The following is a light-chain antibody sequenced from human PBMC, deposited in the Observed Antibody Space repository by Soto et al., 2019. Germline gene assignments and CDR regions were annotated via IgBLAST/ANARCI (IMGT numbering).Light chain of an antibody. J-gene: IGLJ2*01. CDR2: DVT. CDR3: GSYTTINTMI. Sequence: QSALTQPASVSGSPGQSITISCAGTSGDVGAYNFVTWFQQHRGKVPKLIIYDVTDRPSGVSDRFSGSKSGNTASLTISGLLAEDEADYYCGSYTTINTMIFGGGTKLTVL. CDR1: SGDVGAYNF. V-gene: IGLV2-14*01.